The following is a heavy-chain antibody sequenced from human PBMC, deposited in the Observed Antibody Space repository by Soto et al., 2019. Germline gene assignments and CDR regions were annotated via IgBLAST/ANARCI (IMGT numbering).Heavy chain of an antibody. V-gene: IGHV3-74*02. D-gene: IGHD2-15*01. J-gene: IGHJ6*03. CDR3: ARGDCVGGTCYSLAGSFYYYMDV. Sequence: EVQLVESGGGLVQPGGSLRLSCAASGFTFSNYWMSWARQAPGKGLEWVSRINSDGRVSSYADSVRGRLTISRDNVKNTLYLQMDSLRAEDTALYYCARGDCVGGTCYSLAGSFYYYMDVWGKGTTVTVFS. CDR2: INSDGRVS. CDR1: GFTFSNYW.